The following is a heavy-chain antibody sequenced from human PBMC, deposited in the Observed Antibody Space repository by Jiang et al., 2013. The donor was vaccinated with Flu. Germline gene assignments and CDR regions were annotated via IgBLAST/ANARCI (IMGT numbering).Heavy chain of an antibody. CDR1: GFSLSTSGMC. CDR2: IDWDDDK. Sequence: QTLTLTCTFSGFSLSTSGMCVSWIRQPPGKALEWLARIDWDDDKYYSTSLKTRLTISKDTSKNQVVLTMTNMDPVDTATYYCARILAHCSSTSCYTDGMDVWGQGTTVTVSS. D-gene: IGHD2-2*02. V-gene: IGHV2-70*11. J-gene: IGHJ6*02. CDR3: ARILAHCSSTSCYTDGMDV.